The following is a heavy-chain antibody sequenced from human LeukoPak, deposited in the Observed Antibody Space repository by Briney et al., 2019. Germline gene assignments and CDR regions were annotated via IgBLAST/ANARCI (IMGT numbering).Heavy chain of an antibody. D-gene: IGHD1-26*01. V-gene: IGHV3-7*05. CDR3: AKDVGGNLDY. CDR2: IKQDGSEK. CDR1: GFTFSSYC. J-gene: IGHJ4*02. Sequence: PGGSLRLSCAVSGFTFSSYCMAWVRQAPGKGLEWVANIKQDGSEKNSVDSVKGRFTISRDNAKNSLYLQMNSLRADDTAVYYCAKDVGGNLDYWGQGTLVTVSS.